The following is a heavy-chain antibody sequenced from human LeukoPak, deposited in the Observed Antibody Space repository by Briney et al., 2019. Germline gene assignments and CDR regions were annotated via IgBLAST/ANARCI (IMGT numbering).Heavy chain of an antibody. D-gene: IGHD3-9*01. V-gene: IGHV3-23*01. CDR3: ARHLAFDWLLTVPYYYYGMDV. CDR2: ISGSGGST. CDR1: GFTFSSYA. Sequence: GGSLRLSCAPSGFTFSSYAMSWVRQAPGRGLEWVSAISGSGGSTYYADSVKGRFTISRDNSKNTLYLQMNSLRAEDTAVYYCARHLAFDWLLTVPYYYYGMDVWGQGTTVTVSS. J-gene: IGHJ6*02.